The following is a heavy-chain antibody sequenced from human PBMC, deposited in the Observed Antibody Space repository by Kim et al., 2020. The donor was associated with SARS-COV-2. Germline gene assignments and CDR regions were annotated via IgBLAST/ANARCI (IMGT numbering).Heavy chain of an antibody. V-gene: IGHV3-21*01. CDR1: GFTFSSYT. CDR2: IRSSGSYI. CDR3: ARGLFGNVMDY. J-gene: IGHJ4*02. Sequence: GGSLRLSCAASGFTFSSYTMNWVRQAPGKGLEWVSSIRSSGSYIFNADSVTGRFTISRDNAKNSLYLQMNSLRAEDTAVYYCARGLFGNVMDYWGQGTLV. D-gene: IGHD1-1*01.